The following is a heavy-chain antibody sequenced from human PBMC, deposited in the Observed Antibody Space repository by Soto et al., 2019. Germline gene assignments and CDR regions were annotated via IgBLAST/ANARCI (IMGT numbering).Heavy chain of an antibody. CDR2: ISGGGDRT. V-gene: IGHV3-23*01. CDR1: GFTFINYA. J-gene: IGHJ2*01. Sequence: EVQLLESGGGLVQPGGSLRLSCVGSGFTFINYAMNWVRQTPGKGLEWVSGISGGGDRTFDADSVKGRFTISRDNSKNTVNLQMKSLRAHETAVYYCARKVLGSTSRPDWWYFDLWGRGTLVTVSS. CDR3: ARKVLGSTSRPDWWYFDL. D-gene: IGHD2-2*01.